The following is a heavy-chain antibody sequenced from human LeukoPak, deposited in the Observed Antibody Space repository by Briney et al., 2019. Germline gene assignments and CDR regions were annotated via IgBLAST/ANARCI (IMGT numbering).Heavy chain of an antibody. CDR2: INHSGST. J-gene: IGHJ4*02. V-gene: IGHV4-34*01. Sequence: PSETLSLTCTVSGGSISSYYWSWIRQPPGKGLEWIGEINHSGSTNYNPSLKSRVTISVDTSKNQFSLKLSSVTAADTAVCYCARESESVVTGRRTFYWGQGTLVTVSS. CDR1: GGSISSYY. D-gene: IGHD3-22*01. CDR3: ARESESVVTGRRTFY.